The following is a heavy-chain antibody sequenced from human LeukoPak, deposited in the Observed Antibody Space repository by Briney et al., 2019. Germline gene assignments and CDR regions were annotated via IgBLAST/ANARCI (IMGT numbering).Heavy chain of an antibody. J-gene: IGHJ4*02. Sequence: PSETLSLTCTVSGGSISSYYWSWLRQPPGKGLEWSGYIYYSGSTNYNPSLKSRVTISVGTPKNQFSLKLISVTAADTAVYYCARGHDSSGYYGTPSYYFDYWGQGTLVTVSS. D-gene: IGHD3-22*01. V-gene: IGHV4-59*01. CDR2: IYYSGST. CDR3: ARGHDSSGYYGTPSYYFDY. CDR1: GGSISSYY.